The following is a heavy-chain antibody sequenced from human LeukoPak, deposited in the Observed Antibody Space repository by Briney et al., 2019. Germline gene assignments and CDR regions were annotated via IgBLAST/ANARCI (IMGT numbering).Heavy chain of an antibody. J-gene: IGHJ4*02. V-gene: IGHV3-74*01. CDR3: ARDPKDGDYTDY. CDR2: INSDGSST. CDR1: GFTFSSYW. Sequence: PGGSLRLSCAASGFTFSSYWMHWVRQAPGKGLVWVSRINSDGSSTSYADSVKGRFTISRGNAKNTLYLQMNSLRAEDTAVYYCARDPKDGDYTDYWGQGTLVTVSS. D-gene: IGHD4-17*01.